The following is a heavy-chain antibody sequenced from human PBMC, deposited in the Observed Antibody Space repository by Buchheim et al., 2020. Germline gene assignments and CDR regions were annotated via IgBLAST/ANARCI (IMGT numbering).Heavy chain of an antibody. J-gene: IGHJ6*02. D-gene: IGHD3-22*01. Sequence: EVHLVESGGGLVQPGGSLRLSCAASGFTFSSYWMSWVRQAPGKGLEWVANIKQDGSEKYYVDSVKGRFTISRDNAKNSLYLQMNSLRAEDTAVYYCARHFSYDSSGYKPNYYYGMDVWGQGTT. CDR1: GFTFSSYW. CDR2: IKQDGSEK. CDR3: ARHFSYDSSGYKPNYYYGMDV. V-gene: IGHV3-7*01.